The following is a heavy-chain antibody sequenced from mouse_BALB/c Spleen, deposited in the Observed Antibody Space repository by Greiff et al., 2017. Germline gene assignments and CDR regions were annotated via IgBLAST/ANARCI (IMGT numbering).Heavy chain of an antibody. J-gene: IGHJ4*01. CDR1: GFTFSSHG. CDR2: INSNGGST. CDR3: AREGSYYAMDY. Sequence: DVMLVESGGGLVQPGGSLKLSCAASGFTFSSHGMSWVRQTPDKRLELVATINSNGGSTYYPDSVKGRFTISRDNAKNTLYLQMSSLKSEDTAMYYCAREGSYYAMDYWGQGTSVTVSS. V-gene: IGHV5-6-3*01.